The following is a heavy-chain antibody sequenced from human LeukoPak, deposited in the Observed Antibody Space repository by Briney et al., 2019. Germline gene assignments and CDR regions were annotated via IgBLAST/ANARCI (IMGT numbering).Heavy chain of an antibody. CDR1: GGSFSGYY. D-gene: IGHD3-16*01. J-gene: IGHJ4*02. CDR3: ARAPLYGGVKDAHDY. V-gene: IGHV4-34*01. Sequence: SETLSLTCAVYGGSFSGYYWNWIRQPPGKGLEWIGEISHSGSPNYNPSLKSRVTISVDSSRNQFSPKLSFVTAADTAVYYCARAPLYGGVKDAHDYWGKGTLVTVSS. CDR2: ISHSGSP.